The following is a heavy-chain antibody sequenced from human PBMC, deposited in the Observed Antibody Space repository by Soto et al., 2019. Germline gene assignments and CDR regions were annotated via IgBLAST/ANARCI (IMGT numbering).Heavy chain of an antibody. CDR3: ARAIVVTIGGMDV. CDR1: GGSINSADYY. J-gene: IGHJ6*02. Sequence: QVQLQESGPGLVKPSQTLSLTCSVSGGSINSADYYWSWVRQPPGKGLEWIGYIYDSGSTYFNPSLKSRVTISKDTSRNQFSLRLRSVTAADTAVYYCARAIVVTIGGMDVWGQGTTVTVSS. CDR2: IYDSGST. D-gene: IGHD5-12*01. V-gene: IGHV4-30-4*01.